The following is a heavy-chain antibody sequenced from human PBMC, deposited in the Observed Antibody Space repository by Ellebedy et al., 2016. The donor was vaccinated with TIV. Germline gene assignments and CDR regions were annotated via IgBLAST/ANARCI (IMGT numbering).Heavy chain of an antibody. J-gene: IGHJ3*02. V-gene: IGHV3-33*01. Sequence: GGSLRLXXAASGFTFSSYGMHWVRQAPGKGLEWVAVIWYDGSNKYYADSVKGRFTISRDNSKNTLYLQMNSLRAEDTAVYYCARDRDDYSAFDIWGQGTMVTVSS. CDR1: GFTFSSYG. D-gene: IGHD3-16*01. CDR2: IWYDGSNK. CDR3: ARDRDDYSAFDI.